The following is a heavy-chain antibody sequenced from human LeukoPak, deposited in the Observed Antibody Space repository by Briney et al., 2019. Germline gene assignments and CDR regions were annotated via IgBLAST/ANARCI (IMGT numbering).Heavy chain of an antibody. CDR1: GYSISSGYY. D-gene: IGHD2-2*01. V-gene: IGHV4-38-2*02. J-gene: IGHJ3*02. Sequence: SETLSLTCTVSGYSISSGYYWGWIRQPPGKGLEWIGSIYHSGSTYYNPSLKSRVTISVDTSKNQFSLKLSSVTAADTAVYYCARVALGYCSSTSCRAAFDIWGQGTMVTVSS. CDR3: ARVALGYCSSTSCRAAFDI. CDR2: IYHSGST.